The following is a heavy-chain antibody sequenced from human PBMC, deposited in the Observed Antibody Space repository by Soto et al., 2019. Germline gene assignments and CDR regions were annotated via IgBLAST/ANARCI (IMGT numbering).Heavy chain of an antibody. CDR1: GGSISSSGYY. Sequence: SETLCVTCTVAGGSISSSGYYWGWIRQPPGKGLEWIGNIYYSGSTYYNPSLKSRVTISVDTSKNQFSLKLSSVTAADTAVYYCAADPGAGFSFDYWGQGTLVTVSS. D-gene: IGHD3-10*01. J-gene: IGHJ4*02. CDR2: IYYSGST. CDR3: AADPGAGFSFDY. V-gene: IGHV4-30-4*08.